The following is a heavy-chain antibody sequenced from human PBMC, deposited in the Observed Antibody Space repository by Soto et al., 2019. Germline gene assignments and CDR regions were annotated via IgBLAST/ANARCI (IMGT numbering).Heavy chain of an antibody. J-gene: IGHJ6*02. CDR2: IIPIFGTA. V-gene: IGHV1-69*01. Sequence: QVQLVQSGAEVKKPGSSVKVSCKASGGTFSSYAISWVRQAPGQGLEWMGGIIPIFGTANYAQKFQGRVTTTADDSTSTAYMELSSLRSEDTAVYYCARAVVATSPYYYYCMDVWGQGTTVTVSS. CDR3: ARAVVATSPYYYYCMDV. D-gene: IGHD5-12*01. CDR1: GGTFSSYA.